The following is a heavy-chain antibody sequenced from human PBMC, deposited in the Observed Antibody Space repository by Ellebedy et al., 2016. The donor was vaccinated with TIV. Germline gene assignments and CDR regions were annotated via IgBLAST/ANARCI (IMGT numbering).Heavy chain of an antibody. CDR2: ISGSGDST. CDR3: AKGPTTRYYYMDV. D-gene: IGHD1-26*01. J-gene: IGHJ6*03. Sequence: GESLKISXAASGFIFSSYAMHWVRQAPGKGLEWVSAISGSGDSTYYADSVKGRFTISRDNSKNTLYLQMNSLRAEDTAVYYCAKGPTTRYYYMDVWGKGTTVTVSS. CDR1: GFIFSSYA. V-gene: IGHV3-23*01.